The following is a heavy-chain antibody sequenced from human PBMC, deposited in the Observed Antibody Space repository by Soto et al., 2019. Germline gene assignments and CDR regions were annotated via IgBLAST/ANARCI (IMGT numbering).Heavy chain of an antibody. J-gene: IGHJ6*02. Sequence: QVPLVESGGGLVKPGGSLRLSCAASGFTFSDYYMSWIRQAPGKGLEWVSYIGSGSGYTNYADSVKGRFTISRDNAKNSLYVQMNSLRAEDTAVYYCARSAYYGMDVWGQGTTVTVSS. CDR1: GFTFSDYY. CDR2: IGSGSGYT. CDR3: ARSAYYGMDV. V-gene: IGHV3-11*05.